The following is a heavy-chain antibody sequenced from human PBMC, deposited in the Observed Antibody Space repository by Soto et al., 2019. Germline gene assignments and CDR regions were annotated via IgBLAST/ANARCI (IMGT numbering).Heavy chain of an antibody. CDR3: AKLNRYSSGWTDY. D-gene: IGHD6-19*01. CDR1: GFTFSSYG. J-gene: IGHJ4*02. V-gene: IGHV3-30*18. Sequence: PGGSLRLSCAASGFTFSSYGMHWVRQAPGKGLEWVAVISYDGSNKYYADSVKGRFTISRDNSKNTLYLQMNSLRAEDTAVYYCAKLNRYSSGWTDYWGQGTLVTVSS. CDR2: ISYDGSNK.